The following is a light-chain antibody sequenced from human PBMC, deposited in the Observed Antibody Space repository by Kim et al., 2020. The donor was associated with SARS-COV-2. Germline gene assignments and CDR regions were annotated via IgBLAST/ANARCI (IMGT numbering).Light chain of an antibody. J-gene: IGKJ1*01. CDR2: AAS. CDR1: QDIKNY. Sequence: DIQMTQSPSSLSASVGDRVTITCRASQDIKNYLAWYRQKPGKVPEVLIYAASILQSGVPSRISGSGSGTDFTLTISSLQPEDVATYYCQKYNSAPRTFGQGTKVDIK. CDR3: QKYNSAPRT. V-gene: IGKV1-27*01.